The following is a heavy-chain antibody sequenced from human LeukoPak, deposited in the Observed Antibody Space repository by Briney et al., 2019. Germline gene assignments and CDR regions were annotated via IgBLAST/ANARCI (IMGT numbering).Heavy chain of an antibody. CDR3: ARHKDYYYSYMDV. V-gene: IGHV4-39*01. CDR2: TYYSGST. Sequence: SETLSLTCSVSGDSISTSSYYWGWIRQPPGKGLEWIGTTYYSGSTYYNPSLTSRVTISVDTSKNQFSLKLSPVTAADTAVYYCARHKDYYYSYMDVWGKGTTVTISS. CDR1: GDSISTSSYY. J-gene: IGHJ6*03.